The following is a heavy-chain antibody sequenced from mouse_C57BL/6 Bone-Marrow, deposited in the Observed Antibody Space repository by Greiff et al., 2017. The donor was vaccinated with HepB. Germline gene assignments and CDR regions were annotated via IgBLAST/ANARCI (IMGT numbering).Heavy chain of an antibody. CDR2: INYDGSST. J-gene: IGHJ1*03. CDR1: GFTFSDYY. D-gene: IGHD1-1*01. Sequence: EVKLVESEGGLVQPGSSMKLSCTASGFTFSDYYMAWVRQVPEKGLEWVANINYDGSSTYYLDSLKSRFIISRDNAKNILYLQMSSLKSEDTATYYRARDRYYGSSYVWYFDVWGTGTTVTVSS. V-gene: IGHV5-16*01. CDR3: ARDRYYGSSYVWYFDV.